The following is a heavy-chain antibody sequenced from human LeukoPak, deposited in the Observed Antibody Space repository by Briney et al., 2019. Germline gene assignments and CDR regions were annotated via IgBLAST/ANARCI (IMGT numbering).Heavy chain of an antibody. CDR3: NRLSNYYYGMDV. J-gene: IGHJ6*02. D-gene: IGHD3-16*02. CDR2: IYYSGST. CDR1: GGSISSGGYY. Sequence: SETLSLTCTVSGGSISSGGYYWSWIRQHPGKGLEWIGYIYYSGSTYYNPSLKSRVTISVDTSKNQFSLKLSSVTAADTAVYYCNRLSNYYYGMDVWGQGTTVTVSS. V-gene: IGHV4-31*03.